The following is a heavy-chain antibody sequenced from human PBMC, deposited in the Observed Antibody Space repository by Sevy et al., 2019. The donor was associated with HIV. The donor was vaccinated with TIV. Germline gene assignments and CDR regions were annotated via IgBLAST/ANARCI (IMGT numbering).Heavy chain of an antibody. J-gene: IGHJ6*02. CDR2: IYYSGST. V-gene: IGHV4-59*01. CDR1: GGSISSYY. Sequence: SETLSLTCTVSGGSISSYYWSWIRQPPGKGLEWIGYIYYSGSTNYNPSLKSRVTISVDTSKNQFSLKLSSVTAADTAVYYSARAAARPYYYYYGMDVWGQGTTVTVSS. CDR3: ARAAARPYYYYYGMDV. D-gene: IGHD6-6*01.